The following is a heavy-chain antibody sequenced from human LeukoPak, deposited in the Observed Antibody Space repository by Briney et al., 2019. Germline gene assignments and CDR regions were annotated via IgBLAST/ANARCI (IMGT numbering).Heavy chain of an antibody. CDR2: ISAYNGNT. Sequence: ASVTVSCKASGYTFTSYGISWVRQAPGQGLEWMGWISAYNGNTNYAQKLQGRVTMTTDTSTSTAYVELRSLRSDDTAVYYCARGAAARQDNHWFDPWGHGSVVTVSS. V-gene: IGHV1-18*01. CDR1: GYTFTSYG. J-gene: IGHJ5*02. D-gene: IGHD6-13*01. CDR3: ARGAAARQDNHWFDP.